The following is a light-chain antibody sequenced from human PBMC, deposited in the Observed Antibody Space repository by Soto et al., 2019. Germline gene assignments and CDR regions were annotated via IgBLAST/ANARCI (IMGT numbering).Light chain of an antibody. Sequence: QSVLTQPASLSGSPGQSITISCTGTSSDIGAYDYVSWFQQHPGKAPKLMIYEVSNRPSGVSNRFSGSKSGNTASLTISGLQAEDEADYYCSSYTSSSRVFXTGTKVTVL. V-gene: IGLV2-14*01. J-gene: IGLJ1*01. CDR2: EVS. CDR3: SSYTSSSRV. CDR1: SSDIGAYDY.